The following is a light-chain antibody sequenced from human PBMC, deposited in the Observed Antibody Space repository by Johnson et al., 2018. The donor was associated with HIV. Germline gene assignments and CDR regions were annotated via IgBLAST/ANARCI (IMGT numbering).Light chain of an antibody. Sequence: QAVLTQPPSVSAAPGQKVTISCSVTSSNIGNNYVSWYQQFPGTAPKLVIYDNNKRPSGIPDRFSGSKSGTSATLGITGLQTGDEADYYCGTWDSSLSAFYVFGTGTKVTVL. J-gene: IGLJ1*01. CDR1: SSNIGNNY. CDR2: DNN. V-gene: IGLV1-51*01. CDR3: GTWDSSLSAFYV.